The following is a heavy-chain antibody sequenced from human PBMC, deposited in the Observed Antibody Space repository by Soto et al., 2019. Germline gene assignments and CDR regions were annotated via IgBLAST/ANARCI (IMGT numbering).Heavy chain of an antibody. CDR1: GFTFSSYW. Sequence: EVHLEESGGGLVQPGGSLRLSCAASGFTFSSYWMNWVRQAPGKGLEWVANINQDGSDYNHVASVKGRFTISRDNAKNSLFLQMNTLRVEETAVYYCVRTGDGDHDFLDYWGQGILVSVSS. CDR3: VRTGDGDHDFLDY. D-gene: IGHD1-1*01. CDR2: INQDGSDY. V-gene: IGHV3-7*01. J-gene: IGHJ4*02.